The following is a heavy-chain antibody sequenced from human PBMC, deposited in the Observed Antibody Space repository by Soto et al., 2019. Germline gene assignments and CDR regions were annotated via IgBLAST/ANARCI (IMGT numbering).Heavy chain of an antibody. CDR3: VKERYAQLWLEDYGMDV. V-gene: IGHV3-30*18. CDR1: GFTFSSYG. D-gene: IGHD5-18*01. J-gene: IGHJ6*02. CDR2: ISYDGTDK. Sequence: PGGSLRLSCAASGFTFSSYGIYWVRQAPGKGLEWVALISYDGTDKYYADSVKGRFTISRDNSKNTLYLQMSSLGPEDTAVYYCVKERYAQLWLEDYGMDVWGQGTTVTVSS.